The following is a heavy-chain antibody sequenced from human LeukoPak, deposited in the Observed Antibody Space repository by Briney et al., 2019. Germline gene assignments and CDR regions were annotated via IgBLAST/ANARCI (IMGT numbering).Heavy chain of an antibody. V-gene: IGHV4-30-4*08. CDR1: GGSISSGDYY. D-gene: IGHD1-26*01. CDR3: VRCGSYFRYYYYYYMDV. CDR2: IYYSGST. J-gene: IGHJ6*03. Sequence: SETLSLTCTVSGGSISSGDYYWSWIRQPPGKGLEWIGYIYYSGSTYYNPSLKSRVTISVDTSKNQFSLKLSSVTAADTAVYYCVRCGSYFRYYYYYYMDVWGKGTTVTVSS.